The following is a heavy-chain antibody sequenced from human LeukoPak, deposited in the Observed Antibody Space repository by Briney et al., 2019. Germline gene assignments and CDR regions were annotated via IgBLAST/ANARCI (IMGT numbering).Heavy chain of an antibody. D-gene: IGHD2-15*01. V-gene: IGHV3-21*01. CDR1: GFTLSSYS. CDR2: ISSSSSYR. CDR3: AKDWRRIVVVGPITRHGNYMDV. Sequence: GGSLRLSCAASGFTLSSYSMNWVRQAPGKGLEWVSSISSSSSYRYYADSVKGRFTISRDNSKNTLYLQMNSLRPEDTAVYYSAKDWRRIVVVGPITRHGNYMDVWGKGTTVTISS. J-gene: IGHJ6*03.